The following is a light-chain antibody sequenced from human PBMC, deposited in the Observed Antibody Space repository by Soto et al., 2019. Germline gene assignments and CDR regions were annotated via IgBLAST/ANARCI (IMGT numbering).Light chain of an antibody. J-gene: IGKJ4*01. Sequence: EIVMTQSPATLSVSPGERATLSCRASQSVSSTFAWYQQKPGQAPRLLIYGTTTRATGIPARFSGSGSGTEFTLTISSLQSEDFALYYCQQYKDSPLTFGGGNKVEIK. CDR3: QQYKDSPLT. CDR1: QSVSST. V-gene: IGKV3-15*01. CDR2: GTT.